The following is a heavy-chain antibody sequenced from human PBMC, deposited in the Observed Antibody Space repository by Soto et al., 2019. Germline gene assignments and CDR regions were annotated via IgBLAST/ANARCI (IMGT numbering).Heavy chain of an antibody. D-gene: IGHD6-19*01. CDR3: ARPYSIGWSYAFDI. Sequence: QVQLVESGGGVVQPGRSLRLSCAGSGFTFSCYSMHWVRQAPGKGLEWVAVMSYDGGSKSYADSVKGRFTISRDDSKNTLYLQVDSLRAEDTALYYCARPYSIGWSYAFDIWGQGTMVTVSS. CDR2: MSYDGGSK. V-gene: IGHV3-30-3*01. CDR1: GFTFSCYS. J-gene: IGHJ3*02.